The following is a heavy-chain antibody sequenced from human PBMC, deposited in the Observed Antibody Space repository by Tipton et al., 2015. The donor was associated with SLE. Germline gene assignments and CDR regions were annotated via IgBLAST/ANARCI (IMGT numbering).Heavy chain of an antibody. D-gene: IGHD6-19*01. CDR3: ARGVAERLGLDI. CDR1: GGSIGPYY. J-gene: IGHJ4*02. CDR2: IYFDGNS. Sequence: TLSLTCTVSGGSIGPYYWHWIRQSPGKELEWIGYIYFDGNSNGRGNYNPSLKSRVTMSVDPSKMQFSLNLNSVTAADTALYVCARGVAERLGLDIWGQGSLVTVSS. V-gene: IGHV4-59*01.